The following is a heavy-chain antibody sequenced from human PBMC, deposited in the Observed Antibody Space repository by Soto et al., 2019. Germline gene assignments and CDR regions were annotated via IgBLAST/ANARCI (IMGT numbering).Heavy chain of an antibody. CDR2: ISGSGGST. CDR3: AKAPSLLLWFGELSAFDI. J-gene: IGHJ3*02. Sequence: GGSLRLSCAASGFTFSSYAMSWVRQAPGKGLEWVSAISGSGGSTYYADSVKGRFTISRDNSKNTLYLQMNSLRAEDTAVYYCAKAPSLLLWFGELSAFDIWGQGTMVTVSS. CDR1: GFTFSSYA. D-gene: IGHD3-10*01. V-gene: IGHV3-23*01.